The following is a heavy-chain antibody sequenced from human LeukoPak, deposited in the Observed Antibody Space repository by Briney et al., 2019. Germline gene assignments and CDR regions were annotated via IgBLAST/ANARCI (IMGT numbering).Heavy chain of an antibody. V-gene: IGHV3-21*01. D-gene: IGHD3-22*01. CDR3: AARNYYYDSSGYYYFDY. Sequence: PGGSLRLSCAASGFTFSTYSMNWVRQAPGKGLEWVSSISSSSSYIYYADSVQGRFTISRDNARNSLFLQMNSLRVEDTAVYYCAARNYYYDSSGYYYFDYWGQGTLVTVSS. CDR1: GFTFSTYS. J-gene: IGHJ4*02. CDR2: ISSSSSYI.